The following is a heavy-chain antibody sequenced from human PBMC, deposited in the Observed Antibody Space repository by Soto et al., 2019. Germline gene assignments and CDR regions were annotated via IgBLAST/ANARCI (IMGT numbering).Heavy chain of an antibody. V-gene: IGHV3-30*18. CDR3: AKAKTGYSSGWGIDY. J-gene: IGHJ4*02. CDR1: GFTFSSYG. D-gene: IGHD6-19*01. Sequence: QVQLVESGGGVVQPGRSLRLSCAASGFTFSSYGMHWVRQAPGKGLEGVAVISYDGSNKYYADSVKGRFTISRDNSKNTLYLQMNSLRAEDTAVYYCAKAKTGYSSGWGIDYWGQGTLVTVSS. CDR2: ISYDGSNK.